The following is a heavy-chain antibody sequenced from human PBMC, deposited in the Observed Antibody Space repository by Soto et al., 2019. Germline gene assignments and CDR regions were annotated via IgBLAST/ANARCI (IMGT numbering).Heavy chain of an antibody. CDR1: GGTFSSYA. Sequence: QVQLVQSGAEVMQPGSSVRVSCKASGGTFSSYAISWVRQAPGQGLEWMGGIIPIFGTADYAQKFQGRVTITADESTTKAYIESGSLRSEEKAVYFCAGDKDGVRLGGTDYYGMDVWGQGTTVTVSS. D-gene: IGHD5-12*01. V-gene: IGHV1-69*12. CDR2: IIPIFGTA. J-gene: IGHJ6*02. CDR3: AGDKDGVRLGGTDYYGMDV.